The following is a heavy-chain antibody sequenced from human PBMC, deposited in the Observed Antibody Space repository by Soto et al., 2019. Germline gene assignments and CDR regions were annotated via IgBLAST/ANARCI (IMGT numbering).Heavy chain of an antibody. CDR3: ARGRVGATTFYYYYGMDV. J-gene: IGHJ6*02. V-gene: IGHV1-69*13. CDR1: GGTFSSYA. CDR2: IIPIFGTA. Sequence: SVKVSCKASGGTFSSYAISWVRQAPGQGLEWMGGIIPIFGTANYAQKFQGRVTITADESTSTAYMELSSLRSEDTAVYYCARGRVGATTFYYYYGMDVWGQGTTVTVSS. D-gene: IGHD1-26*01.